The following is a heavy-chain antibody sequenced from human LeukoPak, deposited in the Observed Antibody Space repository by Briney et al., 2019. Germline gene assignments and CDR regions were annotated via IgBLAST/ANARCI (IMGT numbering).Heavy chain of an antibody. J-gene: IGHJ5*02. Sequence: GGSLRLSCAASGFIVGNNYVTWVRQAPGKGLEWVSSIYGGGATYYADSVRGRFTVSRDNAKNTVYLQMDSLRGEDTAVYYCAGGGGENWFAPGGRGPLAPVSS. CDR3: AGGGGENWFAP. CDR2: IYGGGAT. D-gene: IGHD3-16*01. CDR1: GFIVGNNY. V-gene: IGHV3-53*01.